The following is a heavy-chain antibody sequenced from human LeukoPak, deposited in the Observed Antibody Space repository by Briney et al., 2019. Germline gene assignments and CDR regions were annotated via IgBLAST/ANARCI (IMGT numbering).Heavy chain of an antibody. D-gene: IGHD6-19*01. CDR2: INSVGSST. CDR1: GFTVSNNY. J-gene: IGHJ5*02. CDR3: ARERTSGWDAFDT. V-gene: IGHV3-74*01. Sequence: GGSLRLSCAASGFTVSNNYMIWVRQAPGKGLEWVSRINSVGSSTSYADSVKGRFTISRDNAKNTLYLQMNSLRAEDTAVYYCARERTSGWDAFDTWGQGTLVTVSS.